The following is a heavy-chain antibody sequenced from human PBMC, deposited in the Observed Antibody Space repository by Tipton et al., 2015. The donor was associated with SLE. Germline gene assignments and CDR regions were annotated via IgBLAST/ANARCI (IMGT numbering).Heavy chain of an antibody. CDR2: IHHSGST. Sequence: TLSLTCAVSGGSIRSSNWWSWVRQPPGKGLEWIGEIHHSGSTNSNPSLKSRVSISVDTSKNHFSLNLYSVTAADTAVYYCARVSGGIAYMDVWGKGTTVTFSS. D-gene: IGHD6-13*01. CDR1: GGSIRSSNW. V-gene: IGHV4-4*02. J-gene: IGHJ6*03. CDR3: ARVSGGIAYMDV.